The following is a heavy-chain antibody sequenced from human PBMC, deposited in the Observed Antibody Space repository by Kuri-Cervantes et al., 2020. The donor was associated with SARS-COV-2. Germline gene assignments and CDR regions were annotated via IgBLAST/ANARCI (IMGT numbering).Heavy chain of an antibody. Sequence: LSLTCAGSGFIFNNYALNWVRQAPGKGLEWVANIKQDGSEKYYVDSVKGRFPISRDNAKNSLYLQMNSLRAEDTAVYYCANSRGGSYHDAFDIWGQGTMVTVSS. CDR3: ANSRGGSYHDAFDI. V-gene: IGHV3-7*01. D-gene: IGHD1-26*01. CDR1: GFIFNNYA. CDR2: IKQDGSEK. J-gene: IGHJ3*02.